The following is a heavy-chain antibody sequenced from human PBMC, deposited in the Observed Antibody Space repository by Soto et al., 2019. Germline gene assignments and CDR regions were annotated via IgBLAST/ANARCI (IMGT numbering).Heavy chain of an antibody. D-gene: IGHD3-16*01. CDR3: SKDAGGTTPHSPSLGAWYFYYGMDV. V-gene: IGHV3-30*18. Sequence: GGSLRLSCEGSGFFFSDYGMHWVRQAPGKGLEWVAVISYDGTNKYYGDSAKGRFTIARDNSRNTLYLEMNSLGEEDTAVYYCSKDAGGTTPHSPSLGAWYFYYGMDVWGPGTTVTVSS. CDR1: GFFFSDYG. J-gene: IGHJ6*02. CDR2: ISYDGTNK.